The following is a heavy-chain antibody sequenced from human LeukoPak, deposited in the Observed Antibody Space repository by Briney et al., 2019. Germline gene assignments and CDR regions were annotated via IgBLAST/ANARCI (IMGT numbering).Heavy chain of an antibody. CDR3: ARRLSDWLRYRFTALNWFDP. J-gene: IGHJ5*02. D-gene: IGHD3-9*01. Sequence: PSETLSLTCAVYGGSFSGYYWSWIRQPPGKGLERIGEINHSGSTNYNPSLKSRVTISVDTSKNQFSLKLSSVTAAGTAVYYCARRLSDWLRYRFTALNWFDPWGQGTLVTVSS. CDR2: INHSGST. V-gene: IGHV4-34*01. CDR1: GGSFSGYY.